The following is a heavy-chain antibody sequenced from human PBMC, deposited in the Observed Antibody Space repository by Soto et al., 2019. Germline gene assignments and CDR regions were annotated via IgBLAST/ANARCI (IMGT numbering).Heavy chain of an antibody. J-gene: IGHJ4*02. CDR3: ARAVPGIIAVDKGHFDY. CDR1: GFTFSSYG. D-gene: IGHD6-13*01. CDR2: IWYDGSNK. Sequence: QVQLVESGGGVVQPGRSLRLSCAASGFTFSSYGMHWVRQAPGKGLEWVAVIWYDGSNKYYVDSVKGRFTISRDNSKNTLYLQMNSLSGEDTAVYYCARAVPGIIAVDKGHFDYWGQGTLVTVSS. V-gene: IGHV3-33*01.